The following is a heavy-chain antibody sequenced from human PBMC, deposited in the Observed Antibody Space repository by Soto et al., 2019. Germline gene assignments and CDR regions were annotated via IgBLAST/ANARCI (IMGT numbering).Heavy chain of an antibody. CDR1: GGSISSSNW. Sequence: QVQLQESGPGLVKPSGTLSLTCAVSGGSISSSNWWSWVRQPPGKGLEWIGEIYHSGSTNYNPSLKSRVTISVDKSKNHFSLKLSSVTAADTAVYYCARAGRGYCSGGSCYSGLHGMDVWGQGTTVTVSS. D-gene: IGHD2-15*01. CDR2: IYHSGST. V-gene: IGHV4-4*02. CDR3: ARAGRGYCSGGSCYSGLHGMDV. J-gene: IGHJ6*02.